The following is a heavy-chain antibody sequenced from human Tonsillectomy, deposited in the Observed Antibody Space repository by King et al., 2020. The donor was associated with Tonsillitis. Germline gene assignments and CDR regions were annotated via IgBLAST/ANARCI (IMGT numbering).Heavy chain of an antibody. CDR2: ISGSSGST. CDR1: GFTFSSYA. J-gene: IGHJ4*02. CDR3: ARTTYSNYAALDY. Sequence: VQLVESGGGLVQPGGSLRLSCAASGFTFSSYAMSWVRQAPDKGLEWVSVISGSSGSTYYADSVKGRFTSSRDNSKNTLYLQMNNLRAEDTAVYYCARTTYSNYAALDYWGQGTLVTVSS. D-gene: IGHD4-11*01. V-gene: IGHV3-23*04.